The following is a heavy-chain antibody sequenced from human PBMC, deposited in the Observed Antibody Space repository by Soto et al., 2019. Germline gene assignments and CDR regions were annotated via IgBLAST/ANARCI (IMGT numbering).Heavy chain of an antibody. D-gene: IGHD1-26*01. V-gene: IGHV4-4*07. J-gene: IGHJ4*02. CDR1: GGSISSYY. CDR2: IYTSGST. Sequence: LSLTCTVSGGSISSYYWSWIRQPAGKGLEWIGRIYTSGSTNYNPPLKSRVTMSVDTSKNQFSLKLSSVTAADTAVYYCARGLVGAKGRGYFDYWGQGTLVTVSS. CDR3: ARGLVGAKGRGYFDY.